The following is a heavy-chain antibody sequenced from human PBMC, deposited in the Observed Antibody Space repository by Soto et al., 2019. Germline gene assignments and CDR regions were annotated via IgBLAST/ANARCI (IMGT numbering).Heavy chain of an antibody. Sequence: QVQLQESGPGLVKPSETLSLTCTVSGGSISSYYWSWIRQPPGKGLEWIAYLYYSGSTNYNPSLKSRVTISVDTSKNQFSLKLSSVTAADTAVYYCARAGPYYYFYGMDVWRQGTTVTVSS. J-gene: IGHJ6*02. CDR2: LYYSGST. CDR3: ARAGPYYYFYGMDV. CDR1: GGSISSYY. V-gene: IGHV4-59*01.